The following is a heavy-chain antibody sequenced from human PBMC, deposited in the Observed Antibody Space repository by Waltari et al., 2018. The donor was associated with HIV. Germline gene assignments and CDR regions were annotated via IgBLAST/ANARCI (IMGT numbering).Heavy chain of an antibody. CDR3: AKKDLFGGTRGWFDP. CDR2: IDDSGSV. Sequence: QVRLHQWGAGLLKPSDTLSLTCAVYGESLSGYYWAWIRQPPGKGLQWIGDIDDSGSVPQDPSRKSRVAMSVDTYKNQFSLKLRSVTAADTAVYYCAKKDLFGGTRGWFDPWGQGTSVVVSS. D-gene: IGHD3-10*01. J-gene: IGHJ5*02. V-gene: IGHV4-34*01. CDR1: GESLSGYY.